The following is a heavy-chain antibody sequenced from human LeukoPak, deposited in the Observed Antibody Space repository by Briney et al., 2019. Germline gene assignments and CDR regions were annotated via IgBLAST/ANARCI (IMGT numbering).Heavy chain of an antibody. Sequence: GGSLRLSCVASGFTFSTYDMHWVRQATGKGLEWVSDIGKGGATHYAGSVKGRFTISRDNAKNSLYLQMNSLRPGDTAVYYCVRDPSGWGMDVWGQGTTVTVSS. V-gene: IGHV3-13*01. CDR3: VRDPSGWGMDV. D-gene: IGHD3-22*01. CDR1: GFTFSTYD. CDR2: IGKGGAT. J-gene: IGHJ6*02.